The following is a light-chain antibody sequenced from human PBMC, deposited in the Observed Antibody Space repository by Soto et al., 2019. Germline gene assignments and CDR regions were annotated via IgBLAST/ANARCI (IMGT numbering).Light chain of an antibody. V-gene: IGKV1-27*01. Sequence: DIQMTQSPSSLSASVGDRVTITCWASQAVSKSLAWYQQKPGKVPKLLIYAASTLQSGVPSRFSGSGSGTDFTLTISSLQPEDVATYYCQHYNSAPRTFGQGTKLEIK. CDR1: QAVSKS. CDR3: QHYNSAPRT. J-gene: IGKJ2*01. CDR2: AAS.